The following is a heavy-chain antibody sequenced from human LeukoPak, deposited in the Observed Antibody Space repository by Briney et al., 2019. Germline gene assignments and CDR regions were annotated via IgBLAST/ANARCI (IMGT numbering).Heavy chain of an antibody. Sequence: PGGSLRLSCAASGFSVSDNYMNWVRQAPGKGLEWVSVIYDDGTTYYADSVRGRFTISRDNSRNTLYVQMNSLSAEDTAVYYCAKGHYGNTPQWGQGSLVTVSS. V-gene: IGHV3-66*01. CDR3: AKGHYGNTPQ. J-gene: IGHJ4*02. CDR1: GFSVSDNY. CDR2: IYDDGTT. D-gene: IGHD1/OR15-1a*01.